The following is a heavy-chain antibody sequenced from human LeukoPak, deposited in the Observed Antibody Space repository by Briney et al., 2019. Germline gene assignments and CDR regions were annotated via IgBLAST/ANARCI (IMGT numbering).Heavy chain of an antibody. CDR1: GGSISSSNW. CDR2: IYHSGST. J-gene: IGHJ6*02. Sequence: ASQTLSLTCAVSGGSISSSNWWSWVRQPPGKGLEWIGEIYHSGSTNYNPSLKSRVTISVDKSKNQFSLKLSSVTAADTAVYYCARDLRGYRMDHYYYYYGMNVWGQGTTVTVSS. D-gene: IGHD3-22*01. CDR3: ARDLRGYRMDHYYYYYGMNV. V-gene: IGHV4-4*02.